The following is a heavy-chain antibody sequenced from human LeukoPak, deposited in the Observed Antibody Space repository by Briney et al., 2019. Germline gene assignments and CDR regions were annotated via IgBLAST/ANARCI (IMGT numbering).Heavy chain of an antibody. D-gene: IGHD3-10*01. CDR2: IYTSGST. CDR1: GGSISSYY. J-gene: IGHJ5*02. Sequence: PSETLSLICTVSGGSISSYYWSWIRQPAGKGLEWIGRIYTSGSTNYNPSLKSRVTISVDKSKNQFSLKLSSVTAADTAVYYCATQYYYGSGDPFDPWGQGTLLTVSS. CDR3: ATQYYYGSGDPFDP. V-gene: IGHV4-4*07.